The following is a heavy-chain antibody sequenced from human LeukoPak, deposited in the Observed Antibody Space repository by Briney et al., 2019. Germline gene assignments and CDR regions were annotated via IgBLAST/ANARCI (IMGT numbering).Heavy chain of an antibody. J-gene: IGHJ4*02. D-gene: IGHD3-22*01. CDR3: ARDDYDSNGYSLFDY. CDR1: GFTVSSKY. CDR2: IYSTGDT. V-gene: IGHV3-66*01. Sequence: GGSLRLSCAVSGFTVSSKYMSWVRQAPGKGLEWVSVIYSTGDTRYADSVKGRFTISRDNSKNTLYLQMNSLRAEDTAVYYCARDDYDSNGYSLFDYWGQGTLVTVSS.